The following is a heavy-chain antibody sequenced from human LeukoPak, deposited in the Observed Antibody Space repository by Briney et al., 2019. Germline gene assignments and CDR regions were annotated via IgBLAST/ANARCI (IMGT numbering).Heavy chain of an antibody. V-gene: IGHV3-21*01. CDR1: GFTFSSYK. CDR2: ISSGSSYI. Sequence: GGSLRLSCAASGFTFSSYKMNWVRQAPGKGLEWVSSISSGSSYIYYADSVKGRFTISRDNAKNSLYLQMNSLRAEDTAVYYCAREDASSWDYWGQGILVTVSS. CDR3: AREDASSWDY. D-gene: IGHD6-13*01. J-gene: IGHJ4*02.